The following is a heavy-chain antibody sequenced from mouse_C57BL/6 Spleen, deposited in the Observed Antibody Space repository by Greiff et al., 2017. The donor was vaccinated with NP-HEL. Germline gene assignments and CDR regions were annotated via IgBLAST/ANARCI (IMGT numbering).Heavy chain of an antibody. Sequence: QVHVKQPGAELVKPGASVKMSCKASGYTFTSYWITWVKQRPGQGLEWIGDIYPGSGSTNYNEKFKSKATLTVDTSSSTAYMQLSSLTSEDSAVYYCARVDGYPAWFAYWGQGTLVTVSA. CDR3: ARVDGYPAWFAY. CDR1: GYTFTSYW. D-gene: IGHD2-3*01. CDR2: IYPGSGST. J-gene: IGHJ3*01. V-gene: IGHV1-55*01.